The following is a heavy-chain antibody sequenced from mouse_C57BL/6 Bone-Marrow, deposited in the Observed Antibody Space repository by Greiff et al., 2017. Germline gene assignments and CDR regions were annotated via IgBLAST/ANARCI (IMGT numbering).Heavy chain of an antibody. CDR2: IYPGDGDT. D-gene: IGHD6-1*01. J-gene: IGHJ4*01. CDR1: GYAFSSSW. CDR3: ARGYCRAMDY. Sequence: QVQLQQSGPELVKPGASVKISCKASGYAFSSSWMNWVKQRPGKGLEWIGRIYPGDGDTNYNGKFKGKATLTADKSSSTAYMQLSSLTSEDSAVYFCARGYCRAMDYWGQGTSVTGSS. V-gene: IGHV1-82*01.